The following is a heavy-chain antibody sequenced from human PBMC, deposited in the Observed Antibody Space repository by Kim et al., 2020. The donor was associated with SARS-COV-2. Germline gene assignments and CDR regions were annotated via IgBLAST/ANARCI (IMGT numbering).Heavy chain of an antibody. CDR2: IYYSGST. V-gene: IGHV4-59*01. CDR1: GGSISSYY. J-gene: IGHJ4*02. D-gene: IGHD3-22*01. Sequence: SETLSLTCTVSGGSISSYYWSWIRQPPGKGLEWIGYIYYSGSTNYNPSLKSRVTISVDTSKNQFSLKLSSVTAADTAVYYCARLAPSGYYDSSGYYSSFDYWGEGTLVTVSS. CDR3: ARLAPSGYYDSSGYYSSFDY.